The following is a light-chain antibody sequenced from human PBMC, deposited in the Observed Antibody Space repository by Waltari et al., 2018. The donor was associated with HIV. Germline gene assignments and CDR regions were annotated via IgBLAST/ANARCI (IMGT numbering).Light chain of an antibody. CDR3: QSYDSSLSGYV. CDR1: SPHIGAANG. Sequence: SVLTPLPSVSGAPGQRVTLSCTGRSPHIGAANGVHWSQQLPGTAPNFLIYGNNNRPSGVPDRFSGSKSGTSASLAITGLQAEDEADYYCQSYDSSLSGYVFGTGTKVTVL. CDR2: GNN. V-gene: IGLV1-40*01. J-gene: IGLJ1*01.